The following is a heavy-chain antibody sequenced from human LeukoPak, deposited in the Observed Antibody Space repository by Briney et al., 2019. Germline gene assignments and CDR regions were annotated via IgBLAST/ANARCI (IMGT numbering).Heavy chain of an antibody. J-gene: IGHJ6*03. CDR1: GYTFTGYY. V-gene: IGHV1-2*02. D-gene: IGHD3-10*02. CDR2: INPNSGGT. CDR3: ARASRVRGSPRNYYYYYYMDV. Sequence: GASVKVSCKASGYTFTGYYMHWVRQAPGQGLEWMGWINPNSGGTNYAQKFQGRVTMTRDTSISTAYMELRSLRSDDTAVYYCARASRVRGSPRNYYYYYYMDVWGKGTTVTISS.